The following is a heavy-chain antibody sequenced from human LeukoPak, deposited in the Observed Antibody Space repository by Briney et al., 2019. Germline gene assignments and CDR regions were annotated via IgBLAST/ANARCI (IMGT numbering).Heavy chain of an antibody. CDR2: IYYSGST. CDR3: AAFVVPAAIFGVYYFDY. V-gene: IGHV4-59*01. J-gene: IGHJ4*02. Sequence: SETLSLTCTVSGGSTSSYYWSWIWQPPGKGLEWIGYIYYSGSTNYNPSLKSRVTISVDTSKNQFSLKLSSVTAADTAVYYCAAFVVPAAIFGVYYFDYWGQGTLVTVSS. CDR1: GGSTSSYY. D-gene: IGHD2-2*02.